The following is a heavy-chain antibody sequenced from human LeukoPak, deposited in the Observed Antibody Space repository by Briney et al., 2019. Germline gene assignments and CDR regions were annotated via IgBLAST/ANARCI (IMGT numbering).Heavy chain of an antibody. CDR1: GYSFTSYW. CDR3: ARLAYDFWSGYRDYNWFDP. J-gene: IGHJ5*02. Sequence: PGESLKISCKGSGYSFTSYWIGWVRQMPGKGLEWMGIIYPGDSDTRYSPSFQGQVTISADKSISTAYLQWSSLKASDTAMYYCARLAYDFWSGYRDYNWFDPWGQGTLVTVSS. D-gene: IGHD3-3*01. V-gene: IGHV5-51*01. CDR2: IYPGDSDT.